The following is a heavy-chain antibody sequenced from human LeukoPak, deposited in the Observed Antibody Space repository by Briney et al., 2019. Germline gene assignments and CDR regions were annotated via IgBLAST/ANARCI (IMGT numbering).Heavy chain of an antibody. V-gene: IGHV3-7*01. CDR1: GFTFSKYW. Sequence: PGGSLRLSCTVSGFTFSKYWMRWVRQAPGKGLEWVASIDKDGREKRCVDSAEGRFTISRDNAKNSVYVQMTSLGAEDTAVYYCATYTQNFRAPGTDYWGQGTLVTVSS. CDR2: IDKDGREK. CDR3: ATYTQNFRAPGTDY. J-gene: IGHJ4*02. D-gene: IGHD6-13*01.